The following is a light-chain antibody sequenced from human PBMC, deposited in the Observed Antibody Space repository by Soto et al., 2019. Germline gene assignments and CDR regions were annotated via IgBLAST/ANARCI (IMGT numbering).Light chain of an antibody. V-gene: IGKV1-9*01. CDR3: QQLNDYPFA. CDR1: QDIKNY. CDR2: AAF. J-gene: IGKJ3*01. Sequence: DIQLTQSPSFLSASVGGRVTITCRASQDIKNYLAWYQQKPGKAPNLLIYAAFTLQSGVPSRFSGSGSGTEFTLTISSLQTEDFATYYCQQLNDYPFAFGPGTKVDIK.